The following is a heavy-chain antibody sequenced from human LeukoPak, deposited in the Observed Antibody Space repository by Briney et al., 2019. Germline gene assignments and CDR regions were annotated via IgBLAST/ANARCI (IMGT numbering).Heavy chain of an antibody. CDR2: IIPIFGTA. J-gene: IGHJ1*01. V-gene: IGHV1-69*13. CDR3: AREVVGATDRLQH. D-gene: IGHD2-15*01. CDR1: GGTFSSYA. Sequence: ASVKLSCKASGGTFSSYAISWVRQAPGQGLEWMGGIIPIFGTANYAQKFQGRVTITADESTSTAYMELSSLRSEDTAVYYCAREVVGATDRLQHWGQGTLVTVSS.